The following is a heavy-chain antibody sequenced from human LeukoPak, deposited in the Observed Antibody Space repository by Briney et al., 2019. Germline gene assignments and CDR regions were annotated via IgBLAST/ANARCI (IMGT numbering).Heavy chain of an antibody. D-gene: IGHD5-18*01. CDR2: IYPGDSDT. Sequence: GESLKISGKGSGYSFTSYWIGWLRQMPGKGLEWMEVIYPGDSDTRYSPSFQGQVTISADKSISTAYLQWRRLKASETPMYYSARRYTAMDTGFDYWGQGTLGTVSS. CDR1: GYSFTSYW. J-gene: IGHJ4*02. V-gene: IGHV5-51*01. CDR3: ARRYTAMDTGFDY.